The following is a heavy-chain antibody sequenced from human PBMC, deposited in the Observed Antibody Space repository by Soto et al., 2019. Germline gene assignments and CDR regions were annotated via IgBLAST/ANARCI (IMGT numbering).Heavy chain of an antibody. D-gene: IGHD2-21*01. J-gene: IGHJ6*02. CDR3: ARDKMATHIKSGGDYYGMDV. CDR2: IWYDGSNK. CDR1: GFTFSSYG. V-gene: IGHV3-33*01. Sequence: GGSLRLSCAASGFTFSSYGMHWVRQAPGKGLEWVAVIWYDGSNKYYADSVKGRFTISRDNSKNTLYLQMNSLRAEDTAVYYCARDKMATHIKSGGDYYGMDVWGQGTTVTVSS.